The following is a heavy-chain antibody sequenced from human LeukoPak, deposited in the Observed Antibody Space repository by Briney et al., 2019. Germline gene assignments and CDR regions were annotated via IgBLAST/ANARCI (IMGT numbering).Heavy chain of an antibody. V-gene: IGHV3-7*01. CDR3: ARGEYCTNGVCYTGYYFDY. CDR1: GVTVWSRF. CDR2: IKQDGSEK. Sequence: GGSLRLSCAASGVTVWSRFMSWVRQAPGKGLEWVANIKQDGSEKYYVDSVKGRFTISRDNAKNSLYLQMNSLRAEDTAVYYCARGEYCTNGVCYTGYYFDYWGQGTLVTVSS. J-gene: IGHJ4*02. D-gene: IGHD2-8*01.